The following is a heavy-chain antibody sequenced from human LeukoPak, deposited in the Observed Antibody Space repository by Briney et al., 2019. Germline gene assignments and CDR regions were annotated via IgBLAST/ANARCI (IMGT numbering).Heavy chain of an antibody. D-gene: IGHD4-11*01. CDR1: GFTFSNFY. CDR3: ARPVSPNYFYYMDV. Sequence: GGSLRLSCAASGFTFSNFYMRWFRQAPGKGLEWLSYTSGSGTNQHYADSVRGRFTISRDNAENSLSLQMDSLRAEDTAVYYCARPVSPNYFYYMDVWGKGTTVTVSS. CDR2: TSGSGTNQ. J-gene: IGHJ6*03. V-gene: IGHV3-11*01.